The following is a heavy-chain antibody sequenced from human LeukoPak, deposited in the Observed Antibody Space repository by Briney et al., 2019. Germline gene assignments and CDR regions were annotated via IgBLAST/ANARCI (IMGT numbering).Heavy chain of an antibody. V-gene: IGHV3-23*01. CDR3: AKDGGPTYCGGDCYPTWYFDY. J-gene: IGHJ4*02. Sequence: GGLLRLFSVATGSRSSIYVLMRSPYNPAKSLERGSDLSGSRGSTYYADSVKGRFTISRDNSKNTLYLQMNSLRAEDTAVYYCAKDGGPTYCGGDCYPTWYFDYWGQGTLVTVSS. CDR1: GSRSSIYV. CDR2: LSGSRGST. D-gene: IGHD2-21*02.